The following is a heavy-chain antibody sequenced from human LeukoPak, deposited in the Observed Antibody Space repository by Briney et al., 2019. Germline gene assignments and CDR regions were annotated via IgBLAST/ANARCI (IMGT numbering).Heavy chain of an antibody. Sequence: SVKVSCKASGGTFSSYAISWVRQAPGQGLEWMGGIIPIFGTASYAQKFQGRVTITTDESTSTAYMELSSLRSEDTAVYYCARASSESIAARPYWFDPWGQGTLVTVSA. V-gene: IGHV1-69*05. CDR2: IIPIFGTA. J-gene: IGHJ5*02. CDR1: GGTFSSYA. CDR3: ARASSESIAARPYWFDP. D-gene: IGHD6-6*01.